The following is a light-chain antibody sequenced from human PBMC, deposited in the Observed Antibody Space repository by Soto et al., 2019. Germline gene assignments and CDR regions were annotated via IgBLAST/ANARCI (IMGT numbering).Light chain of an antibody. CDR2: DAS. J-gene: IGKJ1*01. V-gene: IGKV3-11*01. CDR1: QSVSSY. Sequence: EILFTQSPATLSLSPGERATLSCRASQSVSSYLAWYQQKPGQAPRLLIYDASNRATGIPARLSGSGSGTDFTLPIRSLEPEDFAVYYCQQYGSSGTFGQGTKVDIK. CDR3: QQYGSSGT.